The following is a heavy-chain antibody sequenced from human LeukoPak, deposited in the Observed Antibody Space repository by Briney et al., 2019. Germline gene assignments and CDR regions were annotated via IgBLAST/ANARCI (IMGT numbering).Heavy chain of an antibody. D-gene: IGHD7-27*01. CDR2: ISSSSSYI. CDR1: GFTFSSYA. J-gene: IGHJ6*03. Sequence: GGSLRLSCAASGFTFSSYAMSWVRQAPGKGLEWVSSISSSSSYIYYADSVKGRFTISRHNAKNSLYLQMNSLRAEDTAVYYCARNKLGISEKYMDVWGKGTTVTISS. CDR3: ARNKLGISEKYMDV. V-gene: IGHV3-21*01.